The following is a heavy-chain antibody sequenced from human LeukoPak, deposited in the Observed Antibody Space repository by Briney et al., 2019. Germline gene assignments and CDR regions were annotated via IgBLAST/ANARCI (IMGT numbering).Heavy chain of an antibody. CDR2: IYHSGST. D-gene: IGHD3-10*01. Sequence: PSETLSLTCAVSGGSISSSNWWSWVRQPPGKGLEWIGEIYHSGSTNYNPSLKSRVTISVDNSKNQFSLKLSSVTAADTAVYYCAREGVSVRGVITSFDYWGQGTLVTVSS. CDR3: AREGVSVRGVITSFDY. J-gene: IGHJ4*02. V-gene: IGHV4-4*02. CDR1: GGSISSSNW.